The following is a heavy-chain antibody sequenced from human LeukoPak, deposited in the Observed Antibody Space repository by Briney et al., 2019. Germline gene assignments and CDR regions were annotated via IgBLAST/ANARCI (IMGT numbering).Heavy chain of an antibody. V-gene: IGHV1-69*13. CDR2: IIPIFGTA. CDR3: ARGLAVAGTGRNWYFDL. D-gene: IGHD6-19*01. Sequence: GASVKVSCKASGGTFSSYAISWVRQAPGQGLEWMGGIIPIFGTANYAQKFQGRVTITADESTSTAYMELSSLRSEDTAVYYCARGLAVAGTGRNWYFDLWGRGTLVTVSS. CDR1: GGTFSSYA. J-gene: IGHJ2*01.